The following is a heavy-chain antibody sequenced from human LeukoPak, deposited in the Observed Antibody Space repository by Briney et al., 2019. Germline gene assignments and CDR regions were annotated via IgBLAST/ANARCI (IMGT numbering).Heavy chain of an antibody. CDR3: ARDRWYYGSGSPNDY. V-gene: IGHV1-3*01. CDR2: INAGNGNT. J-gene: IGHJ4*02. Sequence: ASVKVSCKASGYTFTSYAMHWVRQAPGQRLEWMGWINAGNGNTKYSQKFQGRVTITRDTSASTAYMELSSLRSEDTAVYYCARDRWYYGSGSPNDYWGQGTLATVSS. CDR1: GYTFTSYA. D-gene: IGHD3-10*01.